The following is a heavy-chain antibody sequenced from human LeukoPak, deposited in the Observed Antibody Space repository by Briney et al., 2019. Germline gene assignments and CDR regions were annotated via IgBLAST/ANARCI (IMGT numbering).Heavy chain of an antibody. CDR2: IYYSGST. CDR3: ARGADYGDYYFDY. J-gene: IGHJ4*02. Sequence: SETLSLTCTVSGGSISSYYWSWIRQPPGKGLEWIGYIYYSGSTNYNPSLKSRVTISVDTPKNQFSLKLSSVTAADTAVYYCARGADYGDYYFDYWGQGTLVTVSS. V-gene: IGHV4-59*01. D-gene: IGHD4-17*01. CDR1: GGSISSYY.